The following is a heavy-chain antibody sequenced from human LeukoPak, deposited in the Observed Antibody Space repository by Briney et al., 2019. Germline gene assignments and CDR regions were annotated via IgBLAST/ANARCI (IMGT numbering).Heavy chain of an antibody. D-gene: IGHD3-22*01. J-gene: IGHJ4*02. CDR1: GYTFTSYY. Sequence: GASVKVSCKASGYTFTSYYMHWVRQAPGQGLEWMGIINPSGGSTSYAQKFQGRVTMIRDTSTSTVYMELSSLRSEDTAVYYCARDFRAHYYDSSGYYPHYWGQGTLVTVSS. CDR2: INPSGGST. V-gene: IGHV1-46*01. CDR3: ARDFRAHYYDSSGYYPHY.